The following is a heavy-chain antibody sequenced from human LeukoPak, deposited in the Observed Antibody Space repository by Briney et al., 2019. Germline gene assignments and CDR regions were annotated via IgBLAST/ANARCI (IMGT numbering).Heavy chain of an antibody. D-gene: IGHD6-13*01. V-gene: IGHV3-23*01. CDR2: ISGSGGST. CDR1: GFTFSSYA. Sequence: PGGSLRLSCAASGFTFSSYAMSCVRQAPGKGLEWVSSISGSGGSTYYADSVKGRFTISRDNSKNTLYLQMNSLRAEDTAVYYCAKDLKRWQQLRWFDPWGQGTLVTVSS. J-gene: IGHJ5*02. CDR3: AKDLKRWQQLRWFDP.